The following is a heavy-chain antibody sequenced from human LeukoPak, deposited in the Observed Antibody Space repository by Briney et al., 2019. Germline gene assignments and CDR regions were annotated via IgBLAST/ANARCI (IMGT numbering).Heavy chain of an antibody. V-gene: IGHV4-30-4*08. CDR3: ARDGPAASGYYYYYMDV. D-gene: IGHD2-2*01. Sequence: PSETLSLTCTVSGGSISSGDYYWSWIRQPPGKGLEWIGYIYYSGSTYYNPSLKSRVTISVDTSKNQFSLKLSSVTAADTAVYYYARDGPAASGYYYYYMDVWGKGTTVTVSS. CDR2: IYYSGST. J-gene: IGHJ6*03. CDR1: GGSISSGDYY.